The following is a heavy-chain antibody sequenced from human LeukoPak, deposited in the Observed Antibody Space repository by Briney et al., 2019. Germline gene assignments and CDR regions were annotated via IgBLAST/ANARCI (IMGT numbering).Heavy chain of an antibody. CDR1: GGSISSYY. Sequence: SETLSLTCTVSGGSISSYYWSWIRQPPGKGLEWIGYIYYSGSTNYNPSLKSRVTISVDTSKNQFSLKLSSVTAADTAVYYCARVGSNYGDYVGGLDYWGQGTLVTVSS. CDR3: ARVGSNYGDYVGGLDY. CDR2: IYYSGST. J-gene: IGHJ4*02. V-gene: IGHV4-59*01. D-gene: IGHD4-17*01.